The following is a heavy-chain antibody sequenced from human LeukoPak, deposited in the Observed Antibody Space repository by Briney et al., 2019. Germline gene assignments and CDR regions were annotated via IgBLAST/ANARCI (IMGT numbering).Heavy chain of an antibody. CDR2: IDGGGSST. Sequence: PGGSLRLSCGASGFTFSNHCMHWVRQVPGKGLVWVSRIDGGGSSTSYADSVKGRFSISRDNGENTLYLQMNSLRVEDTAVYYCARGPGSSGGAYVGDYWGHGTLVTVSS. CDR3: ARGPGSSGGAYVGDY. J-gene: IGHJ4*01. D-gene: IGHD3-22*01. V-gene: IGHV3-74*01. CDR1: GFTFSNHC.